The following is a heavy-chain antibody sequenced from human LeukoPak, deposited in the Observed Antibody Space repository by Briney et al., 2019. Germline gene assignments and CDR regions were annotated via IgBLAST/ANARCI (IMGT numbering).Heavy chain of an antibody. CDR3: ARVRDVVVVAATQPDFDY. V-gene: IGHV1-18*04. Sequence: ASVKVSCKASGYTFTSYGISWVRQAPGQGLEWMGWISAYNGNTNYAQKLQGRVTITTDTSTSRAYMALRSLRSDDRAVYYCARVRDVVVVAATQPDFDYWGQGTLVTVSS. CDR2: ISAYNGNT. J-gene: IGHJ4*02. CDR1: GYTFTSYG. D-gene: IGHD2-15*01.